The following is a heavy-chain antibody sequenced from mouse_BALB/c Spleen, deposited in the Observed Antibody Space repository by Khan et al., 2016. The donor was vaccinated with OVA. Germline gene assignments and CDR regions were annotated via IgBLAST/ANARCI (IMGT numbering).Heavy chain of an antibody. J-gene: IGHJ4*01. CDR1: GYSITTNYA. CDR2: ISYSGST. D-gene: IGHD1-1*01. CDR3: ARKNYYGYAVDY. Sequence: EVELVESGPGLVKPSQSLSLTCTVTGYSITTNYAWDWIRQFPGNKLEWMGYISYSGSTSYNPSLKSRISITRDTSKNQFFLQLNFVTTEDTATYYRARKNYYGYAVDYWGQGTSVTVSS. V-gene: IGHV3-2*02.